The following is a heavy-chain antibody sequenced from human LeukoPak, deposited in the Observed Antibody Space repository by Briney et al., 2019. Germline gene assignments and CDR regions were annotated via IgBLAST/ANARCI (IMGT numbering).Heavy chain of an antibody. CDR3: ARAGRGDVLWFGELLSHFDY. V-gene: IGHV1-46*01. J-gene: IGHJ4*02. Sequence: ASVKVSCKASGYTFTSYYMHWVRQAPGQGLEWMGIINPSGGSTSYAQKVQGRVTMTRDTSTSTVYMELSSLRSEDTAVYYCARAGRGDVLWFGELLSHFDYWGQGTLVTVSS. CDR1: GYTFTSYY. CDR2: INPSGGST. D-gene: IGHD3-10*01.